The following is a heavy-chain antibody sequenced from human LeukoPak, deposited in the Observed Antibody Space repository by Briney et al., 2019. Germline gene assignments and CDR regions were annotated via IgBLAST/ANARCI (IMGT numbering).Heavy chain of an antibody. CDR1: GGSFSGYY. CDR2: INHSGST. CDR3: ARGPYYYDSSGYYRYFDY. J-gene: IGHJ4*02. V-gene: IGHV4-34*01. D-gene: IGHD3-22*01. Sequence: SETLSLTCAVYGGSFSGYYWSWIRQPPGKGLEWIGEINHSGSTNYNPSLKSRVTISVDTSKNQVSLKLSSVTAADTAVYYCARGPYYYDSSGYYRYFDYWGQGTLVTVSS.